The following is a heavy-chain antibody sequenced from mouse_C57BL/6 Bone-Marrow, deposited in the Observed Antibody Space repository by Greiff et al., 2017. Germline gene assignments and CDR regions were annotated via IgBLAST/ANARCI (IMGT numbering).Heavy chain of an antibody. J-gene: IGHJ3*01. CDR3: TVYYGSSYVAWFAY. V-gene: IGHV14-4*01. CDR2: IDPENGDT. CDR1: GFNIKDDY. Sequence: EVQLVESGAELVRPGASVKLSCTASGFNIKDDYMHWVKQRPEQGLEWIGWIDPENGDTEYASKFQGKATITADTSSNTAYLQLSSLTSEDTAVYYCTVYYGSSYVAWFAYWGQGTLVTVSA. D-gene: IGHD1-1*01.